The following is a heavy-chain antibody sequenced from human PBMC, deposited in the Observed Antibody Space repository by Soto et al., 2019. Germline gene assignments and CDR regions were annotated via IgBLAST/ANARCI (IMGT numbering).Heavy chain of an antibody. CDR1: GGSIRVQSYY. V-gene: IGHV4-39*01. CDR3: TRRYNWNDYYFDP. CDR2: SYYSGTS. J-gene: IGHJ5*02. Sequence: SETLSLTCTVSGGSIRVQSYYWTWIRQTPGKGLEWVGSSYYSGTSYFNPALKGRVTISVDTSTNQFSLRPTSVTAADTAVYYCTRRYNWNDYYFDPWGQGTLVTVSS. D-gene: IGHD1-20*01.